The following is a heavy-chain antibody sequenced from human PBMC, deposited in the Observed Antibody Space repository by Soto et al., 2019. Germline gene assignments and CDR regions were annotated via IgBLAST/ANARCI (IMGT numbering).Heavy chain of an antibody. V-gene: IGHV1-69*01. CDR1: GGTFSSYA. CDR2: IIPIFGTS. CDR3: ARARITIFGVVTPYYYYYGMDV. J-gene: IGHJ6*02. Sequence: QVQLVQSGAEVKKPGSSVKVSCKASGGTFSSYAISWVRQAPGQGLEWMGGIIPIFGTSNYAQKFQGRVTITADESTSTAYMELSSLRSEDTAVYYCARARITIFGVVTPYYYYYGMDVWGQGTTVTVSS. D-gene: IGHD3-3*01.